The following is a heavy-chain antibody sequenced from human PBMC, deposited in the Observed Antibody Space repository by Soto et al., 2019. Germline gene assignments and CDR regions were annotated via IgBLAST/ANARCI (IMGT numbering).Heavy chain of an antibody. CDR2: ISGSGGTT. Sequence: EQLLESGGGLVQPGGSLTLSCAASGFTFNHYGMAWVRQAPGKGLEWVSVISGSGGTTYYADSVKGRVTISRDNSKSTVYLQMNSLRVEDTALYSCAKVIVLGASTIEFWGPGTLVTVSS. J-gene: IGHJ4*02. V-gene: IGHV3-23*01. D-gene: IGHD6-6*01. CDR3: AKVIVLGASTIEF. CDR1: GFTFNHYG.